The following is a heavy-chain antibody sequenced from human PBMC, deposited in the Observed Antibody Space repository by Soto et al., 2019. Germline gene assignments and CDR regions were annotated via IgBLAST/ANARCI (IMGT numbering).Heavy chain of an antibody. CDR2: ISSSGTGI. V-gene: IGHV3-11*01. CDR1: GFTFSDYY. J-gene: IGHJ3*02. CDR3: AGAYSDAFDI. Sequence: GGSLRLSCAASGFTFSDYYMTWIRQAPGKGLEWVSYISSSGTGIYYADSVRGRFTISRDNAKNSVYLQMSSLRAEDTAVYYCAGAYSDAFDIWGQGTMVTVSS. D-gene: IGHD2-15*01.